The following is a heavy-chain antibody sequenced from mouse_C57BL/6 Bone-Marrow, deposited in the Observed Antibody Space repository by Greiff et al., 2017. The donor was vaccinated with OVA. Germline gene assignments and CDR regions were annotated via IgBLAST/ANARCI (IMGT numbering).Heavy chain of an antibody. CDR1: GYSFTGYY. J-gene: IGHJ4*01. Sequence: EVKLMESGPELVKPGASVKISCKASGYSFTGYYMNWVKQSPEKSLEWIGEINPSTGGTTYNQKFKAKATLTVDKSSSTAYMQLKSLTSEDSAVYYCAREGSSGYRGDYYAMDYWGQGTSVTVSS. CDR2: INPSTGGT. D-gene: IGHD3-2*02. CDR3: AREGSSGYRGDYYAMDY. V-gene: IGHV1-42*01.